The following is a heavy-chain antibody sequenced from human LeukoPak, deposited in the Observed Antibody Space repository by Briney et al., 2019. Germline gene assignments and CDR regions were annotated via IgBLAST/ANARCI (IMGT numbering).Heavy chain of an antibody. CDR2: ISYDGGYK. CDR3: AKSARGYSYGDFAY. D-gene: IGHD5-18*01. J-gene: IGHJ4*02. Sequence: GGSLRLSCAASEFTFSTYGMHWVRQAPGKGLEWVAVISYDGGYKFYADPVKGRFTISRDNSKNTLYLQMTSLRAEETALYYCAKSARGYSYGDFAYWGQGTLVTVPS. CDR1: EFTFSTYG. V-gene: IGHV3-30*18.